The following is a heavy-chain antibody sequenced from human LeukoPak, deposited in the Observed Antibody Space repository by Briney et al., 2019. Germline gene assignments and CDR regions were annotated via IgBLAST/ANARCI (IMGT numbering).Heavy chain of an antibody. CDR2: IYYSGST. D-gene: IGHD1-14*01. V-gene: IGHV4-59*12. Sequence: PSETLSLTCTVSGGSISTYYWSWIRQSPGKGLEWIGYIYYSGSTNYNPSLKSRVTISVDTSKNQFSLKLSSVTAADTAMYYCARDLISRAPTGGYYFDYWGQGTLVTVSS. J-gene: IGHJ4*02. CDR3: ARDLISRAPTGGYYFDY. CDR1: GGSISTYY.